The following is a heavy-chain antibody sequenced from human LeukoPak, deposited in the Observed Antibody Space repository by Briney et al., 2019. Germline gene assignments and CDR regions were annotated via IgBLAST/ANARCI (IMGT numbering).Heavy chain of an antibody. Sequence: GGSLRLSCAASGFTFSAYNMNWVRQAPGKGLEFVSSISSSSPYIYYADSVKGRFTISRDNANNSLYLQMNGLRAEDTAVYYCARVSDYGDSRVDDYYYYGLDVWGQGTTVTVSS. D-gene: IGHD4-17*01. CDR2: ISSSSPYI. V-gene: IGHV3-21*06. J-gene: IGHJ6*02. CDR1: GFTFSAYN. CDR3: ARVSDYGDSRVDDYYYYGLDV.